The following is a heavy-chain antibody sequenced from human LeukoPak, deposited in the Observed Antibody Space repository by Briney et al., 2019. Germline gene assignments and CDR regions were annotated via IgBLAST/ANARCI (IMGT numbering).Heavy chain of an antibody. Sequence: SETLSLTCTVSGGSISSSSYYWGWIRQPPGKGLEWIGSIYYSGSTYYNPSLKSRVTISVDTSKNQFSLKLSSVTAADTAFYYCARDDYVWGSSRSFDYWGQGTLVTVSS. CDR3: ARDDYVWGSSRSFDY. J-gene: IGHJ4*02. D-gene: IGHD3-16*02. CDR1: GGSISSSSYY. V-gene: IGHV4-39*07. CDR2: IYYSGST.